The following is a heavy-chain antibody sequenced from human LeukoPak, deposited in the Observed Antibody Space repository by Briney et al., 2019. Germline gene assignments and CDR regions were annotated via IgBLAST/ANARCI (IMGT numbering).Heavy chain of an antibody. J-gene: IGHJ4*02. V-gene: IGHV4-59*01. D-gene: IGHD3-10*01. CDR1: GGSISSYY. CDR2: IYYSGST. Sequence: SETLSLTCTVSGGSISSYYWSWIRQPPGKGLEWIGYIYYSGSTNYNPSLKSRVTISVDTSKKQFSLKLRSVTAADTAVYYCARDDVGFGSFDYWGQGTLVTVSS. CDR3: ARDDVGFGSFDY.